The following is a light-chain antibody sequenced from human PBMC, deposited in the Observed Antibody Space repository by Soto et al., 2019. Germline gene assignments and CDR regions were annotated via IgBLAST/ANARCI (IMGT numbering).Light chain of an antibody. CDR1: QSVNIY. Sequence: EIVMTQSPATLSVSPGERATLSCRASQSVNIYLAWYQQKPGQAPRLLIFGASSRATGIPARFSGSGSGTEFNLTISSLQSEDFATYYCQQYNSYSYTFGQGTKLEIK. CDR3: QQYNSYSYT. J-gene: IGKJ2*01. CDR2: GAS. V-gene: IGKV3D-15*01.